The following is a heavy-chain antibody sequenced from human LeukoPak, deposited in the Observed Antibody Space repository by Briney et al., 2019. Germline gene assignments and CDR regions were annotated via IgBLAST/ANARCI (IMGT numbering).Heavy chain of an antibody. D-gene: IGHD3-16*01. Sequence: SETLSLTCTVSGGSISSSTYYWDWIRQPPGKGLECIGSIYYTGTTYYNPSLKSRVIISVDTSKNQLSLKLSSVTAADTAVYFCARRDQYVSTDYWGQGTLVTVSS. CDR3: ARRDQYVSTDY. J-gene: IGHJ4*02. CDR2: IYYTGTT. CDR1: GGSISSSTYY. V-gene: IGHV4-39*01.